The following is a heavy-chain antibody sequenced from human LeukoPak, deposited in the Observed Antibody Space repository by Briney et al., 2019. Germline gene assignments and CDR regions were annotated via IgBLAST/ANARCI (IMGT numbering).Heavy chain of an antibody. Sequence: PSETLSLTCTVSGGPISSYYWSWIRQPPGKGLEWIGYIYYSGSTNYNPSLKSRVTISVDTSKNQFSLKLSSVTAADTAVYYCARSLPDYYYYMDVWGKGTTVTVSS. CDR1: GGPISSYY. CDR3: ARSLPDYYYYMDV. CDR2: IYYSGST. V-gene: IGHV4-59*01. J-gene: IGHJ6*03.